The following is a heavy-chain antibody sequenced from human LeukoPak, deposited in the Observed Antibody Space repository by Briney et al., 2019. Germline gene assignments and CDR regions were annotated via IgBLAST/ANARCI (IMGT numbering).Heavy chain of an antibody. V-gene: IGHV4-4*07. CDR1: GGSISSYY. Sequence: SSETLSLTCTVSGGSISSYYWSWIRQPAGKGLEWIGRIYTSGSTNYNPSLKSRVTMSVDTSKNQFSLKLSSVTAADTAVYYCARDRSIAARPGWFDPWGQGTLVTVSS. CDR2: IYTSGST. CDR3: ARDRSIAARPGWFDP. D-gene: IGHD6-6*01. J-gene: IGHJ5*02.